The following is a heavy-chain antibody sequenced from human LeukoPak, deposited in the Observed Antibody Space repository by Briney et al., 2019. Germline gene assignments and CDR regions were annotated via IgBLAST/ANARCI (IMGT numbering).Heavy chain of an antibody. CDR3: ARGGYSGYLTY. CDR2: INHSGST. Sequence: SETLSLTCAVYGGSFSGDYWSWIRQPPGKGLEWIGEINHSGSTNYNPSLKSRVTISVDTSKNQFSLKLSSVTAADTAVYYCARGGYSGYLTYWGQGTLVTVSS. D-gene: IGHD5-12*01. V-gene: IGHV4-34*01. J-gene: IGHJ4*02. CDR1: GGSFSGDY.